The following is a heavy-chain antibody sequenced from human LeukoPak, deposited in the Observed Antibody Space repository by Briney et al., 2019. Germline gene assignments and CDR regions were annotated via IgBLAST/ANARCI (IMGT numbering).Heavy chain of an antibody. CDR3: ARNIGGVGY. CDR2: IYSGGST. CDR1: GFTVRSNY. D-gene: IGHD2-21*01. Sequence: PGGSLRLSCVVSGFTVRSNYMSWVRQAPGKGLEWVSVIYSGGSTYYADSVKGRLTISRDNSKNTLYLQMNSLRAEDTAVYYCARNIGGVGYWGQGTLVTVSS. J-gene: IGHJ4*02. V-gene: IGHV3-53*01.